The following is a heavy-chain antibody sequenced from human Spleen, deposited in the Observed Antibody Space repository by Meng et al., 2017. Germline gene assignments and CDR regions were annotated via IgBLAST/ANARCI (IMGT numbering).Heavy chain of an antibody. J-gene: IGHJ6*02. D-gene: IGHD5-18*01. V-gene: IGHV3-11*04. CDR1: RIIFRDYY. Sequence: GESLKISCAVSRIIFRDYYMSWIRQPPGKGLEWVSYISRIGSIMCSADSVKGRFTISRDNAKNSLYLQMNSLRAEDTAVYYCARDSGYSRTYYYGMDVWGQGTTVTVSS. CDR3: ARDSGYSRTYYYGMDV. CDR2: ISRIGSIM.